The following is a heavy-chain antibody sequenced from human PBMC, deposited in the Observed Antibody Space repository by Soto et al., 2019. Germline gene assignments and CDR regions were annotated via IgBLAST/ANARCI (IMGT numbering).Heavy chain of an antibody. CDR2: FDPEDGET. V-gene: IGHV1-24*01. D-gene: IGHD2-15*01. CDR1: GYTLTELS. J-gene: IGHJ6*03. Sequence: ASVKVSCKVSGYTLTELSMHWVRQAPGKGLEWMGGFDPEDGETIYAQKFQGRVTMTEDTSTDTAYMELSSLRSEDTAVYYCATEACIFSGAIRRRPYYYYMDVWGKGTTVTVSS. CDR3: ATEACIFSGAIRRRPYYYYMDV.